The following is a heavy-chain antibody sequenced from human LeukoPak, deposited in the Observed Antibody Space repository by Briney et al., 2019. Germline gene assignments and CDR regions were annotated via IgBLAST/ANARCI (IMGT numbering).Heavy chain of an antibody. V-gene: IGHV3-7*03. CDR1: GFMFSSNW. Sequence: GGSLRLSCAASGFMFSSNWMSWVRLAPGKGLEWVANIKDDGTETYYVDSVKGRFTVSRDNAKNSLYLQMNSLRVEDTAVYYCAKEGRSLQSYWGQGTLVTVSS. J-gene: IGHJ4*02. CDR3: AKEGRSLQSY. CDR2: IKDDGTET. D-gene: IGHD5-24*01.